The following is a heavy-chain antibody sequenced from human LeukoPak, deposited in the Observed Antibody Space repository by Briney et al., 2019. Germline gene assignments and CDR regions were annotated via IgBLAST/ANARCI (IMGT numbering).Heavy chain of an antibody. J-gene: IGHJ4*02. Sequence: GRSLRLSCAASGFTFSSFGMHWVRQAPGKGLEWGAVIWYDGSNKYYVDSVKGLFTISRDNSKNTLYLQMNSLRAEDTAVYYCARDRIDLRYCSGGSCYLDYWGQGTLVTVSS. CDR3: ARDRIDLRYCSGGSCYLDY. V-gene: IGHV3-33*01. CDR1: GFTFSSFG. CDR2: IWYDGSNK. D-gene: IGHD2-15*01.